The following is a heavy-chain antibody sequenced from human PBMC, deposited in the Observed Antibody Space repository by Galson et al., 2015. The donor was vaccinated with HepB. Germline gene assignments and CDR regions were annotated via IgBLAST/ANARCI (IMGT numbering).Heavy chain of an antibody. Sequence: SLRLSCAASGFTFSGSAIHWVRQASGKGLEWVGRIRSKASGHATAYDASLKGRFTISRDDSKNTAYLHMNRLKTEDTAVYYCARLGDLSGYSSLWGQGTLVTVSS. D-gene: IGHD2-15*01. CDR2: IRSKASGHAT. CDR3: ARLGDLSGYSSL. J-gene: IGHJ4*02. V-gene: IGHV3-73*01. CDR1: GFTFSGSA.